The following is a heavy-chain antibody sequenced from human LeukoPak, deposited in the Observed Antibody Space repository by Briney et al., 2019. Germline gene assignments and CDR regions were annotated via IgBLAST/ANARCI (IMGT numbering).Heavy chain of an antibody. J-gene: IGHJ5*02. Sequence: GESLKISCKGSGYSFTSYWIGWVRKMPGKGLEWMGIIYPGDSDARYSPSFQGQVTISADKSIGTAYLQWSSLKAADTAMYYFARRYGDYDRGNWFDPWGQGTLVTVSS. CDR3: ARRYGDYDRGNWFDP. D-gene: IGHD4-17*01. CDR2: IYPGDSDA. V-gene: IGHV5-51*01. CDR1: GYSFTSYW.